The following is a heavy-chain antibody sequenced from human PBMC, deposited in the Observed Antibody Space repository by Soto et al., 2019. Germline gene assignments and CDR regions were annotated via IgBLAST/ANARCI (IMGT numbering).Heavy chain of an antibody. CDR1: GGSFSGYY. CDR2: INHSGST. J-gene: IGHJ5*02. CDR3: ARGDTYYDFWSGYYISGWFDP. Sequence: ASETLSLTXAVYGGSFSGYYWSWIRQPPGKGLEWIGEINHSGSTNYNPSLKSRVTISVDTSKNQFSLKLSSVTAADTAVYYCARGDTYYDFWSGYYISGWFDPWGQGTLVTVSS. V-gene: IGHV4-34*01. D-gene: IGHD3-3*01.